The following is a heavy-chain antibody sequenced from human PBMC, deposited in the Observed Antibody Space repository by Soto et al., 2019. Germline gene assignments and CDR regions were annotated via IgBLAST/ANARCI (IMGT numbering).Heavy chain of an antibody. Sequence: ETLSLTCAVSGDSIASRSHYWGWIRRPPGKGLEWIGSVYYSGSTKYNSSLKSRVTISVDTSKNQFSLKLSSVTAADTAVYNCARLNTEKHNVDNWGQGAQVTVSS. CDR3: ARLNTEKHNVDN. CDR2: VYYSGST. CDR1: GDSIASRSHY. J-gene: IGHJ4*02. V-gene: IGHV4-39*01. D-gene: IGHD2-8*02.